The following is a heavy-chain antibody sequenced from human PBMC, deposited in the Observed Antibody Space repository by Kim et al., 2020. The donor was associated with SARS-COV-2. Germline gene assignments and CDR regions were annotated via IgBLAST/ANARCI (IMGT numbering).Heavy chain of an antibody. CDR1: GYTFTSYA. CDR2: INAGNGNT. CDR3: ASGLVVPAASYYGMDV. D-gene: IGHD2-2*01. J-gene: IGHJ6*02. V-gene: IGHV1-3*01. Sequence: ASVKVSCKASGYTFTSYAMHWVRQAPGQRLEWMGWINAGNGNTKYSQKFQGRVTITRDTSASTAYMELSSLRSEDTAVYYCASGLVVPAASYYGMDVWGQGTTVTVSS.